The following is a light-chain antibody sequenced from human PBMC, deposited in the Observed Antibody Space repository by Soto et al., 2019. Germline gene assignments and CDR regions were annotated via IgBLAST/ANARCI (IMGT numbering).Light chain of an antibody. Sequence: SALTQPPSASGSPGQSVTISCTGTSSDVGGYNYVSWYQQYPGKAPKFMIYEVNKRPSGVPDRFSGSKSGNTASLTVSGLQAEDEADYYCSSYAGSNNVVFGGGTKLTVL. CDR1: SSDVGGYNY. CDR2: EVN. CDR3: SSYAGSNNVV. V-gene: IGLV2-8*01. J-gene: IGLJ2*01.